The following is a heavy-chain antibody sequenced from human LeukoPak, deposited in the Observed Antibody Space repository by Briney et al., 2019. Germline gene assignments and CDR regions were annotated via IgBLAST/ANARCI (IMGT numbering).Heavy chain of an antibody. V-gene: IGHV4-30-2*01. CDR1: GGTISSGGYY. Sequence: SETLSLTCTVSGGTISSGGYYWSWIRQPPGKGLEWIGYIYHSGSTYYNPSLKSRVTISVDRSKNQFSLKLSSVTAADTAVYYCARDPGSSWYDYWGQGTPVTVSS. D-gene: IGHD6-13*01. J-gene: IGHJ4*02. CDR3: ARDPGSSWYDY. CDR2: IYHSGST.